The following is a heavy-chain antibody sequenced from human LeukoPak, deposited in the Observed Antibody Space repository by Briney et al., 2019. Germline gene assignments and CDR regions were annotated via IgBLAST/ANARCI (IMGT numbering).Heavy chain of an antibody. V-gene: IGHV1-2*02. J-gene: IGHJ4*02. D-gene: IGHD3-10*01. Sequence: ASVKVSCNASGYTFTGYFMHWVRQAPGQGLEWMGWFKPSNGDTNYAQKFQGRVTMTRDTSINTAYMELTRLTSDDTAVYYCAGDRSPHISGTYGHLDYWGQGTLVTVSS. CDR2: FKPSNGDT. CDR3: AGDRSPHISGTYGHLDY. CDR1: GYTFTGYF.